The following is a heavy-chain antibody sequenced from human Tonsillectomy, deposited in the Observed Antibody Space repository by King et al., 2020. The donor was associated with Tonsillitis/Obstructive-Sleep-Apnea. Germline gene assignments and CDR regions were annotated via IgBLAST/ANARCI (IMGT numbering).Heavy chain of an antibody. CDR1: GGSISSYY. V-gene: IGHV4-59*01. Sequence: VQLQESGPGLVKPSETLSLTCTVSGGSISSYYWSWIRQPPGKGLAWIGYIYYSGSTNYNPSLKSRVTISVDTSKKQFSLQLSSVTAADTAVYYCARVGGPDPYDAFDIWGQGTMVTVSS. D-gene: IGHD3-16*01. CDR3: ARVGGPDPYDAFDI. CDR2: IYYSGST. J-gene: IGHJ3*02.